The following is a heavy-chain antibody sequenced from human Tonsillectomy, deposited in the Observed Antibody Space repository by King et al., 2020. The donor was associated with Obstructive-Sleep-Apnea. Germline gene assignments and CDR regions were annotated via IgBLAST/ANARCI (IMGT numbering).Heavy chain of an antibody. CDR2: ISISSSTI. Sequence: KLVQSGGGLVQPGGSLRLSWAASGFTFSSYSMNWVRQAPGKGLEWGSYISISSSTIYYADSVKGRFTISRDNAKNSLYLQMNSLRAEDTAVYYCARARTVAAATPGYWGQGTVVTVSS. D-gene: IGHD2-15*01. V-gene: IGHV3-48*01. J-gene: IGHJ4*02. CDR3: ARARTVAAATPGY. CDR1: GFTFSSYS.